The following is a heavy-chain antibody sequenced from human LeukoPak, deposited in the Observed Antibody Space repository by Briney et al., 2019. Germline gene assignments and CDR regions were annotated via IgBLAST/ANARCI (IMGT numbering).Heavy chain of an antibody. CDR2: TYYRSNWIN. Sequence: SQTLSLTCAICCNSVSSNRAACHWIRQSPSRGLEWLGRTYYRSNWINDYAVSVKSRMTINPDTSRVQFSLQLNSVPPEDTAVYFCASDAIRGRAVINPLVYWGQGTLVTVSS. D-gene: IGHD2-21*01. CDR1: CNSVSSNRAA. V-gene: IGHV6-1*01. J-gene: IGHJ4*02. CDR3: ASDAIRGRAVINPLVY.